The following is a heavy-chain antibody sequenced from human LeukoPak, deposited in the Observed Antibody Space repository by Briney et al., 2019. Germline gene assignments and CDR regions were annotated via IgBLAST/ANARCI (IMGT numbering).Heavy chain of an antibody. CDR2: ISSSSSYI. Sequence: GGSLRLSCAASGFTFSSYSMNWVRQAPGKGLEWVSSISSSSSYIYYADSVKGRFTISRDNAKDSLYLQMNSLRAEDTAVYYCAPKYYYDSSGGDYWGQGTLVTVSS. J-gene: IGHJ4*02. CDR1: GFTFSSYS. CDR3: APKYYYDSSGGDY. V-gene: IGHV3-21*01. D-gene: IGHD3-22*01.